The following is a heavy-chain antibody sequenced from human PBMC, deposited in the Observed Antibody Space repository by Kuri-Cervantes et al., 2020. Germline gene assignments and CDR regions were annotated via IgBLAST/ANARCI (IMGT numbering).Heavy chain of an antibody. CDR1: GGSFSGYY. V-gene: IGHV4-34*01. J-gene: IGHJ3*02. CDR3: ARAVMVVATNAFDI. CDR2: IYSSGST. D-gene: IGHD2-15*01. Sequence: SETLSLTCAVYGGSFSGYYWSWIRQPPGKGLEWIGSIYSSGSTYYNPSLKSRVTISVDTSKNQFSLKLTSVTAADTAVYYCARAVMVVATNAFDIWGQGTMVTVSS.